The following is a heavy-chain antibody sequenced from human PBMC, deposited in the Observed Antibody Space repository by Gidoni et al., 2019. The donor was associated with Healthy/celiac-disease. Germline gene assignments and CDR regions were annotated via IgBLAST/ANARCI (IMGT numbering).Heavy chain of an antibody. J-gene: IGHJ4*02. CDR1: GFSLSTSGVG. CDR3: AHRDPGPNPWGFGY. D-gene: IGHD3-16*01. Sequence: QITLKESGPTLVKPTQTLTLTCTFSGFSLSTSGVGVGWIRQPPGKALEWLALIYWDDDKRYSPSLKSRLTITKDTSKNQVVLTMTNMDPVDTATYYCAHRDPGPNPWGFGYWGQGTLVTVSS. V-gene: IGHV2-5*02. CDR2: IYWDDDK.